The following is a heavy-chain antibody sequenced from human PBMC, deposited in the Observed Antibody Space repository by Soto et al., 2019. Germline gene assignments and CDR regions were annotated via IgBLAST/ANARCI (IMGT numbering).Heavy chain of an antibody. D-gene: IGHD3-10*01. V-gene: IGHV1-18*01. CDR1: GSPFTSYG. CDR2: ISAYNGNT. Sequence: ASVKVSSKASGSPFTSYGISWVRQAPGQGLEWMGWISAYNGNTNYAQKLQGRVTISVDTSKNQFSLKLSSVTAADTAVYYCARGKTTRTYRSGINWFDPWGQGTLVTVSS. CDR3: ARGKTTRTYRSGINWFDP. J-gene: IGHJ5*02.